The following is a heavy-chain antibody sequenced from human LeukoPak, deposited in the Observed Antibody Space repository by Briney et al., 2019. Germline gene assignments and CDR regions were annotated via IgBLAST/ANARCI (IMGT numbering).Heavy chain of an antibody. V-gene: IGHV3-30*02. Sequence: GGSLRLSCAASGFTFSTYGMHWVRQAPGKGLEWVAFIQFDGSNEYYADSVKGRFTISRDNSKNTLYLQMNSLRAEDTSVYYCAKDQQLQPFHYWGQGTLVTVSS. CDR3: AKDQQLQPFHY. CDR2: IQFDGSNE. CDR1: GFTFSTYG. J-gene: IGHJ4*02. D-gene: IGHD2-2*01.